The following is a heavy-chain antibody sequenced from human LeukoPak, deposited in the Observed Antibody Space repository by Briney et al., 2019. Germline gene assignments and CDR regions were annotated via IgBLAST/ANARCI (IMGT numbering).Heavy chain of an antibody. CDR2: IYYSGST. CDR1: GGSISSSSYY. J-gene: IGHJ5*02. CDR3: ARDKEDSYGFVRNLNWFDP. D-gene: IGHD5-18*01. V-gene: IGHV4-39*07. Sequence: SETLSLTCTVSGGSISSSSYYWGWIRQPPGKGLEWIGSIYYSGSTYYNPSLKSRVTISVDTSKNQFSLKLSSVTAADTAVYYCARDKEDSYGFVRNLNWFDPWGQGTLVTVSS.